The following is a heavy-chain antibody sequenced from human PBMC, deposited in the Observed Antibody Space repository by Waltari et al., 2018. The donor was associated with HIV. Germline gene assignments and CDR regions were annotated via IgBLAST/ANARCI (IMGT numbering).Heavy chain of an antibody. CDR3: ASRAYCGGDCYRDFQH. CDR1: GGTFSSYA. Sequence: QVQLVQSGAEVKKPGSSVTVSCKASGGTFSSYAISWVRQAPGQGLEWMGGIIPIFGTANYAQKFQGRVTITADESTSTAYMELSSLRSEDTAVYYCASRAYCGGDCYRDFQHWGQGTLVTVSS. V-gene: IGHV1-69*01. J-gene: IGHJ1*01. D-gene: IGHD2-21*02. CDR2: IIPIFGTA.